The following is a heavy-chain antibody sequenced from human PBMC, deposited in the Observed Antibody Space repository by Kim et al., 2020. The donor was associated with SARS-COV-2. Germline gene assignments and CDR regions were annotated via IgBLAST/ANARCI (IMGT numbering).Heavy chain of an antibody. CDR1: GGTFSSNA. D-gene: IGHD3-10*01. CDR2: IIPMLGIV. CDR3: ARHGTGTMVRGVIRDISYYNNGMDV. J-gene: IGHJ6*02. Sequence: SVKVSCKASGGTFSSNAISWVRQAPGQGLEWMGRIIPMLGIVNYAQKFQGRVTIIADKSMTTAYMELSSLRSEDTAVYYCARHGTGTMVRGVIRDISYYNNGMDVWGQGTTVTVSS. V-gene: IGHV1-69*04.